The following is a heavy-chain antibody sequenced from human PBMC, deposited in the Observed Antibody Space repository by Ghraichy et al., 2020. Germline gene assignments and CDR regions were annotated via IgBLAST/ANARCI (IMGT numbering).Heavy chain of an antibody. CDR3: ATVGGTF. J-gene: IGHJ4*02. V-gene: IGHV3-48*04. CDR2: ISNGDGTI. CDR1: GLTFSGYT. Sequence: GGSLRLSCAVSGLTFSGYTMKWVRQAPGKGLEWIAFISNGDGTIYYADSVKGRFTISRDNAKNSLYLQMNSLRAEDTAVYYCATVGGTFCGQGTLVTVSS. D-gene: IGHD6-19*01.